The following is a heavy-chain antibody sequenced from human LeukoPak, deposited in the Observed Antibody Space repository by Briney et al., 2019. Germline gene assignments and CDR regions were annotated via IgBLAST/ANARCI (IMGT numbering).Heavy chain of an antibody. V-gene: IGHV3-11*01. D-gene: IGHD6-13*01. CDR3: ARDRSSSWYGGVDY. CDR1: GFTFSDYY. J-gene: IGHJ4*02. CDR2: ISSSGSTI. Sequence: PGGSLRLSSAASGFTFSDYYMSWIRRAPGKVLEWVSCISSSGSTIYYADSVKGRFTISRDNAKNSLYLQMNSLRPEDTAVYYCARDRSSSWYGGVDYWGRGNLVTVSS.